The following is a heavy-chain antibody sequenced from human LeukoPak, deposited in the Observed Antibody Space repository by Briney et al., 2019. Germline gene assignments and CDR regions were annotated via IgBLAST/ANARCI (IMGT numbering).Heavy chain of an antibody. Sequence: GGSLRLSCAASGFTFSSYSMNWVRQAPGKGLEWVSSISSSSSYIYYADSVKGRFTISRDNAKNSLYLQMNSLRAEDTAVYHCARGEVAFGGVKGYWGQGTLVTVSS. CDR1: GFTFSSYS. CDR3: ARGEVAFGGVKGY. V-gene: IGHV3-21*01. J-gene: IGHJ4*02. CDR2: ISSSSSYI. D-gene: IGHD3-16*01.